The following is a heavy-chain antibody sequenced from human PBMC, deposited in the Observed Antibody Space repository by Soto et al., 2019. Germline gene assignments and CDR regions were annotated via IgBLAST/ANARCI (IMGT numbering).Heavy chain of an antibody. J-gene: IGHJ5*02. CDR3: ARSGGTYWFDP. Sequence: EVQLVESGGGLVQPGGSLRLSCAASGFTVSRNYMTWVRQAPGKGLEWVSVIYSGGSTYYADSVKGRFTISRDNSKNTRYLQMNSLRAEDTAVYYCARSGGTYWFDPWGQGTLVTVSS. V-gene: IGHV3-66*01. CDR2: IYSGGST. CDR1: GFTVSRNY. D-gene: IGHD2-15*01.